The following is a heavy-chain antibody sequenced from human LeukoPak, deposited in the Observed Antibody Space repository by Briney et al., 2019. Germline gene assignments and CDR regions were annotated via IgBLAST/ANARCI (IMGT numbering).Heavy chain of an antibody. Sequence: SGGSLRLSCAASGFTFSDFYMRWIRQAPGKGLEWVSYISSSGSTIYYADSVKGRFTISRDNAKNSLYLQMNSLRAEDTAVYYCAREGGSYYYYYMDVWGKGTTVTISS. D-gene: IGHD3-10*01. V-gene: IGHV3-11*04. CDR3: AREGGSYYYYYMDV. CDR2: ISSSGSTI. CDR1: GFTFSDFY. J-gene: IGHJ6*03.